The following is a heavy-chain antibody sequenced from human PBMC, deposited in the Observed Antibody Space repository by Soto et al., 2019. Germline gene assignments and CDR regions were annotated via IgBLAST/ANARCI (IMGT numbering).Heavy chain of an antibody. D-gene: IGHD1-26*01. V-gene: IGHV4-59*08. CDR1: GGSISGYY. J-gene: IGHJ5*02. CDR3: ATQEVGGSYVYTFDP. CDR2: MYNTGST. Sequence: SETLSLTCTVSGGSISGYYWSWIRQPPGKGLEWIGYMYNTGSTVYNPSFKSRVTISVDTSKNQFSLKLSSVTAADTAVFYCATQEVGGSYVYTFDPWGQGTLVTVSS.